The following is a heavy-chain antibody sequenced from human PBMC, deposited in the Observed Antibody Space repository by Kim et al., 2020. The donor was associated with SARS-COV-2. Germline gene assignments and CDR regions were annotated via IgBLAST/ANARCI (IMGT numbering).Heavy chain of an antibody. J-gene: IGHJ4*02. CDR3: ATGLAAVPGFHY. D-gene: IGHD6-25*01. CDR1: GYTLTELS. V-gene: IGHV1-24*01. Sequence: ASVKVSCKVSGYTLTELSMHWVRQAPGKGLEWMGGFDPEDGETIYAQKFQGRVTMTEDTSTDTAYMELSSLRSEDTAVYYCATGLAAVPGFHYWGQGTLVTVSS. CDR2: FDPEDGET.